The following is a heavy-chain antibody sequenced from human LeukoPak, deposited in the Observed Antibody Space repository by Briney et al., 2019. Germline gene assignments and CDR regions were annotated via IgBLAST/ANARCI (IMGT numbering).Heavy chain of an antibody. CDR2: ISSSGSTI. Sequence: GSLRLSFAASGFPFSDYYMSWIRQAPGKGLEWVSYISSSGSTIYYADSVKGRFTISRDNAKNSLYLQMNSLRVEDTAVYYCARAMSAWGVAFDIWGQGTMVTVSS. CDR3: ARAMSAWGVAFDI. CDR1: GFPFSDYY. D-gene: IGHD3-16*01. J-gene: IGHJ3*02. V-gene: IGHV3-11*04.